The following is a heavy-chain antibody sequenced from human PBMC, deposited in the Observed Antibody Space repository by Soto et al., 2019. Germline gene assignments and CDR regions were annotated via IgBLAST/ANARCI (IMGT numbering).Heavy chain of an antibody. CDR2: MNPNSGNT. CDR3: ASQGNWNSYYYYYMDV. J-gene: IGHJ6*03. CDR1: GYTFTSYD. Sequence: GASVKVSCKASGYTFTSYDINWVRQATGQGLEWMGWMNPNSGNTGYAQKFQGRVTMTRNTSISTAYMELSSLRSEDTAVYYCASQGNWNSYYYYYMDVWGKGTTVTVSS. D-gene: IGHD1-7*01. V-gene: IGHV1-8*01.